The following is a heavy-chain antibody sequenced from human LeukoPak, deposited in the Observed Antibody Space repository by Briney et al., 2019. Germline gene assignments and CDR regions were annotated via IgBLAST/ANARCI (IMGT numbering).Heavy chain of an antibody. CDR1: GYTFTSYG. V-gene: IGHV1-46*01. CDR3: ARDIVVVPAATGDGWFDP. CDR2: INPSGGST. Sequence: ASVKVSCKASGYTFTSYGISWVRQAPGQGLEWMGIINPSGGSTSYAQKFQGRVTMTRDTSTSTVYMELSSLRSEDTAVYYCARDIVVVPAATGDGWFDPWGQGTLVTVSS. J-gene: IGHJ5*02. D-gene: IGHD2-2*01.